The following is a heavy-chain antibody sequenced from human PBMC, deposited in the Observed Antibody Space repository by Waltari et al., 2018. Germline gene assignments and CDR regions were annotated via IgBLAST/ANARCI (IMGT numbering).Heavy chain of an antibody. CDR2: INPSGGST. CDR3: ARAKYYYDSSGYYPYFDY. Sequence: QVQLVQSGAEVKKPGASVKVSCKASGYTFTSYYMHWVRPAPGPRLEWMGIINPSGGSTSYAQKFQGRVTMTRDTSTSTVYMELSSLRSEDTAVYYCARAKYYYDSSGYYPYFDYWGQGTLVTVSS. CDR1: GYTFTSYY. J-gene: IGHJ4*02. V-gene: IGHV1-46*01. D-gene: IGHD3-22*01.